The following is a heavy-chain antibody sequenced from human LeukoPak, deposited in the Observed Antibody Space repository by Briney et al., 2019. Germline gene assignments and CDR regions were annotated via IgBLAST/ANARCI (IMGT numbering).Heavy chain of an antibody. V-gene: IGHV3-48*01. Sequence: PGGSLRLSCAASGFTFSSQTMNWVRQAPGKGLEWVSYITKSGTTIQYADSVKGRFTISRDNAKNSLFLLMSSLRVEDTAVYFCAKARKLIVVVSAAMFSWFDPWGQGTLVTVSS. CDR3: AKARKLIVVVSAAMFSWFDP. D-gene: IGHD2-2*01. CDR1: GFTFSSQT. CDR2: ITKSGTTI. J-gene: IGHJ5*02.